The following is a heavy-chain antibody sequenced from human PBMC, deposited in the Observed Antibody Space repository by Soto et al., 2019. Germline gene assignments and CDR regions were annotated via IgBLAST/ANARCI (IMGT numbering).Heavy chain of an antibody. CDR3: ARGGSGSYYHY. CDR1: GYTLTSYA. D-gene: IGHD3-10*01. V-gene: IGHV1-3*01. Sequence: GASVKVSCKASGYTLTSYAMHWVRQAPGQRLEWMGWINAGNGNTKYSQKFQGRVTITRDTSASTAYMELSSLRSEDTAVYYCARGGSGSYYHYWGQGTLVTVSS. CDR2: INAGNGNT. J-gene: IGHJ4*02.